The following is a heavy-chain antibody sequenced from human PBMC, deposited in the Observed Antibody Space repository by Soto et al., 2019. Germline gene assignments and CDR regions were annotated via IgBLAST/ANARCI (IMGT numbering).Heavy chain of an antibody. D-gene: IGHD6-19*01. V-gene: IGHV3-7*01. J-gene: IGHJ4*01. Sequence: GGSLRLSCAASGFTFSNYWMSWVRQAPGKGLEWVANIKQDGSEKYYVDSVKGRFTLSRDNAQNSLQLQMNSLRAEDTAIYFCARVAYGNGWIFDHWGQGTLVTVSS. CDR2: IKQDGSEK. CDR3: ARVAYGNGWIFDH. CDR1: GFTFSNYW.